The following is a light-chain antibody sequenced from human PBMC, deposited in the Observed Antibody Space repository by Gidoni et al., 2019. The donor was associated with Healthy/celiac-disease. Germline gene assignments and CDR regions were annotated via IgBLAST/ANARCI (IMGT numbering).Light chain of an antibody. CDR3: QQRSNWPRT. CDR1: QSVSSY. V-gene: IGKV3-11*01. CDR2: DAS. J-gene: IGKJ1*01. Sequence: EIVLTQSPATRALSPGERATLSCRASQSVSSYLAWYQQKHGQAPRLLIYDASNRATGIPARFSGSGSGTDFTLTISSLEPEYFAVYYCQQRSNWPRTFGQGTKVEIK.